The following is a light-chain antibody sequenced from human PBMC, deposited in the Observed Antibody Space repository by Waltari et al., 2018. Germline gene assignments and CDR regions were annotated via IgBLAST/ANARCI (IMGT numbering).Light chain of an antibody. CDR1: SSDVGRYNF. CDR2: DVN. Sequence: QSALTQPASVSGSPGQSITISCTGTSSDVGRYNFVSWYQQHPGKAPKLMIYDVNNRPSGVSNRFSGSQSGNTASLTISVLQAEDAADYHCSSYSSSRTKVVFGGVTKLTVL. J-gene: IGLJ2*01. V-gene: IGLV2-14*03. CDR3: SSYSSSRTKVV.